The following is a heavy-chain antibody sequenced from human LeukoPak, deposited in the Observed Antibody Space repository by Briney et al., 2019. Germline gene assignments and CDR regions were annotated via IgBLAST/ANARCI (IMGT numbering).Heavy chain of an antibody. D-gene: IGHD1-1*01. CDR2: INTDSGGT. CDR1: GYTFTGYY. V-gene: IGHV1-2*02. J-gene: IGHJ5*02. CDR3: AKTGTSGPNWFDP. Sequence: ASVKVSCKASGYTFTGYYMHWVRQAPGQGLEWMGWINTDSGGTNYAQKFQGRVTMTRDTSISTAYMELSRLRSDDTAVYYCAKTGTSGPNWFDPWGQGTLVTVSS.